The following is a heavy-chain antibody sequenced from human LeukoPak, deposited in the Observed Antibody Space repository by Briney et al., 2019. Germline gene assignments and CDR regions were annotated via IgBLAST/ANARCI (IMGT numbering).Heavy chain of an antibody. D-gene: IGHD3-3*01. J-gene: IGHJ4*02. CDR2: ISSSGSTI. V-gene: IGHV3-11*01. CDR1: GFTFSDYY. Sequence: PGGSLRLSCAASGFTFSDYYMSWIRQAPGKGLEWVSYISSSGSTIYYADSVKGRFTISRDNAKNSLYLQINSLRAEDTAVYYCARDKSYYDFWSGYSDYWGQGTLVTVSS. CDR3: ARDKSYYDFWSGYSDY.